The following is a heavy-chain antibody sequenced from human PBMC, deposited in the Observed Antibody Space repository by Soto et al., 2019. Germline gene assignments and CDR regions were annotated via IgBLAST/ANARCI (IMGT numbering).Heavy chain of an antibody. V-gene: IGHV4-39*01. Sequence: QLQLQESGPGLVKPSETLSLTCTVSGGSISSSSYYWGWIRQPPGKGLAWIGSIYYSGSTYYNPSLKSRVTICVDRSKDRFSRKLSSVTAAETAVYYCARFGELFYAFDIWGQGTMVTVSS. CDR3: ARFGELFYAFDI. CDR2: IYYSGST. D-gene: IGHD3-10*01. J-gene: IGHJ3*02. CDR1: GGSISSSSYY.